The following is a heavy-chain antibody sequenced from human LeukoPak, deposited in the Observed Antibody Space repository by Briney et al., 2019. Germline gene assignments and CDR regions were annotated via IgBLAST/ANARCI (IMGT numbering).Heavy chain of an antibody. V-gene: IGHV3-21*01. Sequence: GGSLRLSCAASGFTFSSYSMNWVRQAPGRGLEWVSSIRFTGSYIYYADSVKGRFTISRDDAKNLLSLQMISLRAEDTAVYYCARDLEDYTYGMDVWGQGTTATVSS. CDR2: IRFTGSYI. J-gene: IGHJ6*02. CDR1: GFTFSSYS. CDR3: ARDLEDYTYGMDV.